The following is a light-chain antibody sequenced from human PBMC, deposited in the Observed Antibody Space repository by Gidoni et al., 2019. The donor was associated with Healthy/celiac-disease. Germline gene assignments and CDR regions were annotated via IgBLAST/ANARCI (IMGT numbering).Light chain of an antibody. CDR3: QAWDSSTVV. CDR1: KLGDKY. V-gene: IGLV3-1*01. CDR2: QDS. Sequence: SYELTPPPSASVSPGQTASITCSGDKLGDKYACGYQQKPDQSPVLVIYQDSKRPSGIPERFSGSNSGNTAPLTISGTQAMDEADYYCQAWDSSTVVFGGGTKLTVL. J-gene: IGLJ2*01.